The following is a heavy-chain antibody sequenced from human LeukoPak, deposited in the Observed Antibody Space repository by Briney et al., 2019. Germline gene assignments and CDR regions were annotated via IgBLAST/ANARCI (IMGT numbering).Heavy chain of an antibody. CDR3: AREGGYGGLFDY. Sequence: GGSLRLSCAASGFTFSSYEMNWVRQTPGKGLEWVSYISSSGSTIYYAHSVKGRFTISRDNAQNSLYLQMHSLRAEDTAVYYCAREGGYGGLFDYWGQGTLVTVSS. D-gene: IGHD3-10*01. CDR1: GFTFSSYE. CDR2: ISSSGSTI. J-gene: IGHJ4*02. V-gene: IGHV3-48*03.